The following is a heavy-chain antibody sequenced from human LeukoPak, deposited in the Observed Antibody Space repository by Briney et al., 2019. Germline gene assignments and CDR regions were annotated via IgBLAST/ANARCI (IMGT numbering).Heavy chain of an antibody. CDR3: ARDRGYYIFDY. D-gene: IGHD3-22*01. CDR2: VKPDGSEK. J-gene: IGHJ4*02. Sequence: GGSLRLSCAASGFTFSNYWMTWVRQAPGKGLEWVAHVKPDGSEKSYVDSVKGRFTISRDNAQNSLYLQMNSLRAEDTAVYYCARDRGYYIFDYWGQGTLVTVSS. CDR1: GFTFSNYW. V-gene: IGHV3-7*01.